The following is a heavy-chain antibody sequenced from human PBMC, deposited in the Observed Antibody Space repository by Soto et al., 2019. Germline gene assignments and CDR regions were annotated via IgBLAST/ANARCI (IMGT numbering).Heavy chain of an antibody. CDR3: ARGDFDRSGNYDAGWFAP. V-gene: IGHV1-2*02. Sequence: QVQLVQSGAEEKKPGASVKVSCKASGYTFTAYYMHWLRQAPGQGLEWMGWINPNSGGTNYAQRFQGRGTVTNDTSISTTYMELSSLGSDDTAVYYCARGDFDRSGNYDAGWFAPWGQGTLVTVSS. D-gene: IGHD3-22*01. CDR1: GYTFTAYY. CDR2: INPNSGGT. J-gene: IGHJ5*02.